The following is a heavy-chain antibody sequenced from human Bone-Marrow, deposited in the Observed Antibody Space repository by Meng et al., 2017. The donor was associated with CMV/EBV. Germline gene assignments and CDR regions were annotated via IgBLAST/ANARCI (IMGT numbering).Heavy chain of an antibody. CDR1: GFTFSSYV. D-gene: IGHD3-3*02. CDR3: ARERQRGARYVIFFAN. CDR2: ISYDGSNK. Sequence: GESLKISCAASGFTFSSYVMHWVRQAPGKGLEWVAVISYDGSNKYYADSVKGRFTISRDNSKNTLYLQMNSLRAEDTAVYYCARERQRGARYVIFFANRGQGTLVTVYS. J-gene: IGHJ4*02. V-gene: IGHV3-30*04.